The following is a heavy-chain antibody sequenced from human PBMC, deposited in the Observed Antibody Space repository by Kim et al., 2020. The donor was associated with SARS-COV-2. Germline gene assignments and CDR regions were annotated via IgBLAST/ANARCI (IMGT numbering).Heavy chain of an antibody. CDR3: ARENIYYYGMDV. Sequence: GGSLRLSCAASGFTFSDYYMSWIRQAPGKGLEWVSYISSSSSYTNYADSVKGRFTISRDNAKNSLYLQMNSLRAEDTAVYYCARENIYYYGMDVWGQGTTVTVSS. V-gene: IGHV3-11*06. CDR1: GFTFSDYY. J-gene: IGHJ6*02. CDR2: ISSSSSYT.